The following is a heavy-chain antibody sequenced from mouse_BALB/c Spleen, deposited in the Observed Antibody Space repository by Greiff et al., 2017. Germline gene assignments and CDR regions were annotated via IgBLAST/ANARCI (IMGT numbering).Heavy chain of an antibody. J-gene: IGHJ4*01. V-gene: IGHV5-17*02. D-gene: IGHD1-1*01. CDR1: GFTFSSFG. CDR2: ISSGSSTI. CDR3: ARDYGSGYAMDY. Sequence: EVQGVESGGGLVQPGGSRKLSCAASGFTFSSFGMHWVRQAPEKGLEWVAYISSGSSTIYYADTVKGRFTISRDNPKNTLFLQMTSLRSEDTAMYYCARDYGSGYAMDYWGQGTSVTVSS.